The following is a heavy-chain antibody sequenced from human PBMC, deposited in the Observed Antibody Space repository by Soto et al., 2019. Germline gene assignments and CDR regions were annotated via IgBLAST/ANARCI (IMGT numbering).Heavy chain of an antibody. CDR1: GYTFTSYG. Sequence: RASVKVSCKASGYTFTSYGISWVRQAPGQVLEWMGWISAYNGNTNYAQKLQGRVTMTTDTSTSTAYMELRSLRSDDTAVYYCARDVLLWFGETQDGAYGMDVWGQGTTVTVSS. J-gene: IGHJ6*02. D-gene: IGHD3-10*01. V-gene: IGHV1-18*04. CDR3: ARDVLLWFGETQDGAYGMDV. CDR2: ISAYNGNT.